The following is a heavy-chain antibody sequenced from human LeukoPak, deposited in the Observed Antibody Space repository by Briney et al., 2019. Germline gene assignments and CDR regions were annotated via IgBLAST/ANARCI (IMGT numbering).Heavy chain of an antibody. V-gene: IGHV3-21*01. D-gene: IGHD3-16*01. Sequence: GGSLRLSCAASGFTFSSYSMNWVRQAPGKGLEWVSSISSSSSYMYYADSVKCRFTISRDNAKNSLYLQMNSLRAEDTAVYYCATYTHWVAGDVWGQGTTVTVSS. CDR2: ISSSSSYM. CDR1: GFTFSSYS. CDR3: ATYTHWVAGDV. J-gene: IGHJ6*02.